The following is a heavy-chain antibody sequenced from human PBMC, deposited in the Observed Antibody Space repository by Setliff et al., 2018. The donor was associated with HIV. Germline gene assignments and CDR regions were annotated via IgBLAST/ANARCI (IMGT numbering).Heavy chain of an antibody. CDR1: GYTFTSHY. CDR3: ARTDYGGNSGGNYFDY. J-gene: IGHJ4*02. D-gene: IGHD4-17*01. CDR2: INPNGGST. Sequence: ASVKVSCKASGYTFTSHYIHWVRQAPGQGLEWMGIINPNGGSTNFAQKFQGRVTMTTDTATSTAYMEVRSLRSDDTAVYYCARTDYGGNSGGNYFDYWGQGSLVTVSS. V-gene: IGHV1-46*01.